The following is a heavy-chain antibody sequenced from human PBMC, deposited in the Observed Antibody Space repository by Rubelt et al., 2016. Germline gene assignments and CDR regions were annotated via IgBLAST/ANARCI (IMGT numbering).Heavy chain of an antibody. V-gene: IGHV3-23*01. CDR3: AKGGRSCCFDS. Sequence: GSGGGVVQPGGSLRLSCAASGFTFSDFALTWVRQAPGKGLEWVSANGASGGNTYYADAVKGRFTMSRDPSKNTLYLQMNSLRADDTAVYYCAKGGRSCCFDSWGQGSLVTVSS. CDR1: GFTFSDFA. CDR2: NGASGGNT. D-gene: IGHD2-15*01. J-gene: IGHJ4*02.